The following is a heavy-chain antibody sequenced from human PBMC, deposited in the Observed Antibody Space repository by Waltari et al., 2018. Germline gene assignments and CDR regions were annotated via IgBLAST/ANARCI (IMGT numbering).Heavy chain of an antibody. CDR3: AKDGDYSLPGYDAFDV. CDR1: GLTFSKFG. V-gene: IGHV3-30*02. Sequence: QVYLVESGGGVVQPGGSLKLSCLASGLTFSKFGMHWVRQSPGKGLEWVAFSSYDGNKIYDADSVKGRFTISRDNPNNILYLQMNSLRPEDTATYYCAKDGDYSLPGYDAFDVWGQGTVVTVSS. J-gene: IGHJ3*01. D-gene: IGHD4-17*01. CDR2: SSYDGNKI.